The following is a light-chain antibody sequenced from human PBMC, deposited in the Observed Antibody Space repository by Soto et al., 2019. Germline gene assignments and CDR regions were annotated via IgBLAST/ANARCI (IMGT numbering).Light chain of an antibody. V-gene: IGKV1-5*03. CDR1: QTISSW. Sequence: DIQMTQSPSTLSGSVGDIFTITCRASQTISSWLAWYQQKPGKAPKLLIYKASTLKSGVPSRFSGSGPGTEFTLTISSLQPDDFATYYCQHYNSYSEAFGQGTKVDIK. CDR3: QHYNSYSEA. J-gene: IGKJ1*01. CDR2: KAS.